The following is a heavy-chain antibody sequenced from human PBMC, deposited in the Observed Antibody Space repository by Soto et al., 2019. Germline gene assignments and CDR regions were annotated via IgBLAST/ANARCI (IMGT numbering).Heavy chain of an antibody. CDR1: GFTFSSYA. CDR3: AKDHGYYYGSGSYYY. CDR2: ISGSGGST. J-gene: IGHJ4*02. V-gene: IGHV3-23*01. D-gene: IGHD3-10*01. Sequence: GGSLRLSCAASGFTFSSYAMSWVRQAPGKGLEWVSAISGSGGSTYYADSVKGRFTISRDNSKNTLYLQMNSLRAEDTAVYYCAKDHGYYYGSGSYYYWGQGTLVTVSS.